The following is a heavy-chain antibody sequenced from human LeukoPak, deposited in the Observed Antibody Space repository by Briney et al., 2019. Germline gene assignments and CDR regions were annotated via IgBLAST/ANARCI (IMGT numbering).Heavy chain of an antibody. CDR2: ISGSGGST. CDR1: GFTFSTYA. D-gene: IGHD2-2*01. Sequence: PGGSLRLSCAASGFTFSTYAMNWVRQAPGKGLEWVSGISGSGGSTYYADSVKGRFTISRDNSKNTLYLQMSSLRADDTAVYYCAAPQYCSSTSCYLLYYYGMDVWGKGTTVTVSS. CDR3: AAPQYCSSTSCYLLYYYGMDV. J-gene: IGHJ6*04. V-gene: IGHV3-23*01.